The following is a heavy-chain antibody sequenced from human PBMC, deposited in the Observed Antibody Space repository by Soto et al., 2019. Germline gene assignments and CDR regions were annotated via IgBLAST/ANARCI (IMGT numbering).Heavy chain of an antibody. Sequence: SETLSLTCAVYGGFLSESYWTWIRQPPGKGLEWIGEINHVGGTNYNPSLKSRVTMSVDTSQNQFSLRLISVAAADTATYFCVRIRYQLPSSVLWLDPWGQGTPVTVSS. J-gene: IGHJ5*02. V-gene: IGHV4-34*01. CDR1: GGFLSESY. D-gene: IGHD3-16*01. CDR2: INHVGGT. CDR3: VRIRYQLPSSVLWLDP.